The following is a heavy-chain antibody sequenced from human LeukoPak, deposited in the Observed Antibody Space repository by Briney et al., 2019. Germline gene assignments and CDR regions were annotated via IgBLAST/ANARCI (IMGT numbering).Heavy chain of an antibody. V-gene: IGHV3-15*01. J-gene: IGHJ6*04. Sequence: GGSLRLSCAASGFTFSNAWMSWVRQAPGKGLEWVGRIKSKTDGGTTDYAAPVKGRFTISRDDSKNTLYLQMNSLKTEDTAVYYCTTAPGRYCSGGSCYDGYYYYGMGVWGKGTTVTVSS. CDR2: IKSKTDGGTT. D-gene: IGHD2-15*01. CDR3: TTAPGRYCSGGSCYDGYYYYGMGV. CDR1: GFTFSNAW.